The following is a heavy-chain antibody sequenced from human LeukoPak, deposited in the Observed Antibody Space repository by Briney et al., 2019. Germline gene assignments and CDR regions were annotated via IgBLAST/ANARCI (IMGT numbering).Heavy chain of an antibody. CDR3: ARHMGTSGYYYGVSAFDT. J-gene: IGHJ3*02. CDR1: GGSISSSSYY. D-gene: IGHD3-22*01. V-gene: IGHV4-39*01. CDR2: MYYSGST. Sequence: SETLSLTCTVSGGSISSSSYYWGWIRQPPGKGLEWIGSMYYSGSTYYNPSLKSRVTISVDTSKNQFSLKLSSVTAADTALYYCARHMGTSGYYYGVSAFDTWGQGTMVTVSS.